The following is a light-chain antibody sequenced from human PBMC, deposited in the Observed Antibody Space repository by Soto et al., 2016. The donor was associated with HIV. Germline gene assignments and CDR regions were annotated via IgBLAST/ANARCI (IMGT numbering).Light chain of an antibody. Sequence: SYELTQPPSVSVAPGQTARITCGGHNIGDRSVHWYQQRPGQAPVLVVYDDDDRPSGIPERFSGSNSENTATLTISRVEAGDEADYHCQVWHSSSDHRVFGGGTKLTVL. CDR1: NIGDRS. CDR3: QVWHSSSDHRV. V-gene: IGLV3-21*02. J-gene: IGLJ3*02. CDR2: DDD.